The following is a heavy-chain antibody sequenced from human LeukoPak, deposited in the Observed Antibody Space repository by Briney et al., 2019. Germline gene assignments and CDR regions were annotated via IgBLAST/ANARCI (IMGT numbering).Heavy chain of an antibody. D-gene: IGHD3-10*01. CDR3: ARDLHGVEVLWFGDPRGGTPQYSYYGMDV. Sequence: ASVKVSCKASGYTFTGYYMHWVRQAPGQGLEWMGWINPNSGGTNYAQKFQGRVTMTRDTSISTAYMELSRLRSDDTAVYYCARDLHGVEVLWFGDPRGGTPQYSYYGMDVWGQGTTVTVSS. CDR2: INPNSGGT. J-gene: IGHJ6*02. CDR1: GYTFTGYY. V-gene: IGHV1-2*02.